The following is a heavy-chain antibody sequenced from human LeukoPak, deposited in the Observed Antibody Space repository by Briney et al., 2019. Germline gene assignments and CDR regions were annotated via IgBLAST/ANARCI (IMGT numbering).Heavy chain of an antibody. V-gene: IGHV3-7*03. Sequence: GGSLRLSCAASGFTFSSYWMSWVRQAPGKGLEWVANIKQDGSEKYYVDSVKGRFTISRDNAKNSLYLQMNSLRAEDTAVYYCAREARMTIFGVVTTDAFDIWGQGAMVTVSS. CDR2: IKQDGSEK. D-gene: IGHD3-3*01. CDR1: GFTFSSYW. CDR3: AREARMTIFGVVTTDAFDI. J-gene: IGHJ3*02.